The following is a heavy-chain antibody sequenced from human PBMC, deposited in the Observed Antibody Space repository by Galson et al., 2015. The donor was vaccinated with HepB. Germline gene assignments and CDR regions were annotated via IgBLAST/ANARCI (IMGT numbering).Heavy chain of an antibody. D-gene: IGHD2-15*01. J-gene: IGHJ4*02. CDR1: GYTFTTYG. CDR2: ISAYNGNT. Sequence: SVKVSCKASGYTFTTYGISWVRQAPGQGLEWMGWISAYNGNTNYAQKLQGRVTMTTDTSTRTTYMELRSLKSDDTAVYYCARDLIGYIDYWGQGTLVTVSS. V-gene: IGHV1-18*01. CDR3: ARDLIGYIDY.